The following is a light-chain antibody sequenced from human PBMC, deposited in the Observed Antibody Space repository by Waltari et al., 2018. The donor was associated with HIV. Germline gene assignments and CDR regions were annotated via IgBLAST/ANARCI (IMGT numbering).Light chain of an antibody. J-gene: IGKJ1*01. CDR1: QNIRGN. Sequence: DIVMTQSPATLSVSPGETATLSCRASQNIRGNLAWYQQRHGQSPRLIIYAASSREPGIPARFSGRGSGTEFTLTITHLESDDSAFYYCQQSETFGQGTRVEIK. CDR2: AAS. V-gene: IGKV3D-15*01. CDR3: QQSET.